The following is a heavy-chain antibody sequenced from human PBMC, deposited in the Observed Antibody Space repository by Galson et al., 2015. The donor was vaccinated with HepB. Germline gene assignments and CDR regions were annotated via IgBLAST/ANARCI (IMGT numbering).Heavy chain of an antibody. V-gene: IGHV3-64D*06. CDR1: GFTFSNYA. CDR2: ISTNGGST. D-gene: IGHD1-14*01. Sequence: SLRLSCAASGFTFSNYAMHWVRQAPGKGLEYISGISTNGGSTYYADSVKGRITISRDNPKNTVYLQMSGLRAEDTAVHYCAKDVGSGYFDYWGQGTLVTVSS. J-gene: IGHJ4*02. CDR3: AKDVGSGYFDY.